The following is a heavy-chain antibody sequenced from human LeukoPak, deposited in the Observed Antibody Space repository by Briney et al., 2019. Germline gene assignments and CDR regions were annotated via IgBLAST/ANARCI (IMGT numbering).Heavy chain of an antibody. J-gene: IGHJ4*02. CDR3: AKDPKVVGATAESY. Sequence: PGGSLRLSCAASGFTFSSYAMSWVRQAPGKGLEWVSAISGSGGSTYYADSVKGRFTISRDNSKNTLYLQMNSLRAEDTAVYYCAKDPKVVGATAESYWGQGTLVTVSS. CDR1: GFTFSSYA. V-gene: IGHV3-23*01. CDR2: ISGSGGST. D-gene: IGHD1-26*01.